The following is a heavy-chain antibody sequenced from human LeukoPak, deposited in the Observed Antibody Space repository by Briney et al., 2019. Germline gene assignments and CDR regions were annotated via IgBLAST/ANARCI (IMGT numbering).Heavy chain of an antibody. CDR2: IYYSGST. V-gene: IGHV4-39*07. Sequence: SETLSLTCTVSGGSISSSSYYWGWIRQPPGKGLEWIGSIYYSGSTYYNPSLKSRVTISVDTSKNQFSLKLSSVTAADTAVYYCARGYYDFWSGYREYFQHWGQGTLVTVSS. J-gene: IGHJ1*01. CDR1: GGSISSSSYY. D-gene: IGHD3-3*01. CDR3: ARGYYDFWSGYREYFQH.